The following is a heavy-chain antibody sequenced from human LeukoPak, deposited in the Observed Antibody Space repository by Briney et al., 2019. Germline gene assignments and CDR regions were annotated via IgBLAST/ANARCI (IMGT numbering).Heavy chain of an antibody. CDR1: GFIFSSYG. J-gene: IGHJ4*02. CDR3: AKTRGSGPFDY. D-gene: IGHD3-10*01. Sequence: PGGSLRLSCAASGFIFSSYGMSWVRQAPGKGLEWVSVISGSGGSTYYADSVKGRFTISRDNSKNTLYLQMNNLRAEDTAVYYCAKTRGSGPFDYWGQGTLVTVSS. CDR2: ISGSGGST. V-gene: IGHV3-23*01.